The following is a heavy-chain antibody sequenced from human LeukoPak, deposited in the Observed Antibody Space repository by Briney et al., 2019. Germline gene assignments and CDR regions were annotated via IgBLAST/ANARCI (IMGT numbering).Heavy chain of an antibody. CDR1: GFTFGSYA. Sequence: PGGSLRLSCAASGFTFGSYALSWVRQAPGKGLVWVSLINTDGSSTSYADSVKGRFTISRDNAKNTLYLQMNSLRAEDTAVYYCARGARDAFDIWGQGTMVTVSS. CDR3: ARGARDAFDI. CDR2: INTDGSST. J-gene: IGHJ3*02. V-gene: IGHV3-74*01. D-gene: IGHD3-16*01.